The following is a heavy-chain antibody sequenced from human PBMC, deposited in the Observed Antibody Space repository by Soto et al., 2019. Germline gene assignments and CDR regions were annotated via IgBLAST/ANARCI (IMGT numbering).Heavy chain of an antibody. Sequence: QLQLQESGSGLVKPSQTLSLTCAVSGGSISSGGYSWSWIRQPPGKGLEWIGYLYHSGSTYYNPSLTSRVTISVDRSKNQFSLKLSSVTAADTAVYYCARAGGLGAVAADYWGQGTLVTVSS. CDR1: GGSISSGGYS. J-gene: IGHJ4*02. CDR2: LYHSGST. CDR3: ARAGGLGAVAADY. D-gene: IGHD6-19*01. V-gene: IGHV4-30-2*01.